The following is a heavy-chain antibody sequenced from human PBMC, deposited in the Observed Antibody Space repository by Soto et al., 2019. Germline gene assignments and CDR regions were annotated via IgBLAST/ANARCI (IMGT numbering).Heavy chain of an antibody. CDR1: GFTFSNYG. J-gene: IGHJ3*01. V-gene: IGHV3-30*18. Sequence: QVQLVESGGGVVQPGRSLRLSCAASGFTFSNYGMHRVRQAPGKGLEWVAVISYVGGDEYYADSVKGRFTISRDNSKNTLYLQMNSLRAEDTAVYYCAKDRYCSGGNCYYDAFDVWGQGTMVTVSS. CDR2: ISYVGGDE. CDR3: AKDRYCSGGNCYYDAFDV. D-gene: IGHD2-15*01.